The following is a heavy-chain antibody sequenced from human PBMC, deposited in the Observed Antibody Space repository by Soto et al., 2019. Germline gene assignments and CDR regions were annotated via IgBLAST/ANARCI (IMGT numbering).Heavy chain of an antibody. Sequence: QVQLQQWGAGLLKPSETLSLTCAVYGGSFSGYYWTWIRQPPGTGLELMGEINHSGSTNYNPSLKSRVTISGDTSKNQFSLKLTSVTAADTAVYYCARDKITGLFDYWGQGTLVTVSS. CDR3: ARDKITGLFDY. J-gene: IGHJ4*02. CDR2: INHSGST. V-gene: IGHV4-34*01. D-gene: IGHD2-8*02. CDR1: GGSFSGYY.